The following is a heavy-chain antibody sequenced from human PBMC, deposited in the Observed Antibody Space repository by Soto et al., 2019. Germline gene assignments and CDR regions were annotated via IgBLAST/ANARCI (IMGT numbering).Heavy chain of an antibody. CDR3: ARTIVGATGHYYYYYGMDV. CDR1: GGSISSYY. Sequence: SETLSLTCTVSGGSISSYYWSWIRQPPGKGLEWIGYIYYSGSTNYNPSLKSRVTISVDTSKNQFSLKLSSVTAADTAVYYCARTIVGATGHYYYYYGMDVWGQGTTVTV. V-gene: IGHV4-59*01. CDR2: IYYSGST. J-gene: IGHJ6*02. D-gene: IGHD1-26*01.